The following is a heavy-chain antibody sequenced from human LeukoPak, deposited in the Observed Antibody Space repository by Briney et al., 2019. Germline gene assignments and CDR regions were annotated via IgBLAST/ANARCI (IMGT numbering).Heavy chain of an antibody. D-gene: IGHD2-8*01. J-gene: IGHJ3*02. CDR2: IRSKTYRGTT. CDR1: GFTFGNYA. V-gene: IGHV3-49*03. CDR3: ARDSRHCTNIDCRGDAFDI. Sequence: GGSLRLSCTASGFTFGNYALSWFRQAPGKGLEWVAFIRSKTYRGTTEYAASVKGRFTISRDDSKSIAYLQMNSLRAEDTAVYYCARDSRHCTNIDCRGDAFDIWGQGTVVTVSS.